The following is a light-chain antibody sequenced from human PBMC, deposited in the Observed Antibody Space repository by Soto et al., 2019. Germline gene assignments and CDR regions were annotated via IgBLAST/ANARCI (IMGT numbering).Light chain of an antibody. CDR3: SSYAASNNFYFV. V-gene: IGLV2-8*01. CDR1: SSDVGGYNY. J-gene: IGLJ3*02. Sequence: QSVLTQPPSASGSPGQSVTISCTGTSSDVGGYNYVSWYQQYPGRAPKLMIYEVTKRPSGVPDRFSGSKSGNTASLTVSGLHAEDEADYDCSSYAASNNFYFVFGGGTKLTVL. CDR2: EVT.